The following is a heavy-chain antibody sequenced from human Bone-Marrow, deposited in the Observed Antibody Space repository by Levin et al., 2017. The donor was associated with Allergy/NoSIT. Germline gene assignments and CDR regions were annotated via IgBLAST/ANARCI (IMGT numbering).Heavy chain of an antibody. D-gene: IGHD4-23*01. CDR1: GFSVSDPRMG. CDR2: IFSNDEK. V-gene: IGHV2-26*01. Sequence: SGPTLVKPTETLTLTCTVSGFSVSDPRMGVSWIRQPPGKALEWLAHIFSNDEKSYTTSLKSRLTISKDTSRSQVVLKVTNVDPLDTATYYCARADTTLGEFDYWGQGTLVTVSS. CDR3: ARADTTLGEFDY. J-gene: IGHJ4*02.